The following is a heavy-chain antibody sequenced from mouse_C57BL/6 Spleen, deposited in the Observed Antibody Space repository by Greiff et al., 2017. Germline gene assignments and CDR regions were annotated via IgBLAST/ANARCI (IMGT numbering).Heavy chain of an antibody. CDR1: GYTFTDHY. D-gene: IGHD2-12*01. CDR3: ARRGAYYSDWYFDV. J-gene: IGHJ1*03. V-gene: IGHV1-26*01. Sequence: EVQLQQSGPELVKPGASVKISCKSSGYTFTDHYMTRVKQSYGKNLQWIGDINPNNGGTSYNQKFKGKATLTVDKSSSTAYMELRSLTSEDSAVYYGARRGAYYSDWYFDVWGTGTTVTVSS. CDR2: INPNNGGT.